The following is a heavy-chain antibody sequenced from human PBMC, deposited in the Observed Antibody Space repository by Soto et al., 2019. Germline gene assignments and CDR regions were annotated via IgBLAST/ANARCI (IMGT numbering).Heavy chain of an antibody. J-gene: IGHJ6*03. V-gene: IGHV1-69*02. CDR3: ARTTTVSTVGYHIYYMDV. Sequence: QVQLVQSGAEVKKPGSSVKVSCKASGGTFSSYTISWVRQAPGQGLEWMGRIIPILGIANYAQKFQGRVTITADKATSDAYMELSSLRPENTAVDYCARTTTVSTVGYHIYYMDVWGKGTTVTVSS. CDR1: GGTFSSYT. CDR2: IIPILGIA. D-gene: IGHD4-17*01.